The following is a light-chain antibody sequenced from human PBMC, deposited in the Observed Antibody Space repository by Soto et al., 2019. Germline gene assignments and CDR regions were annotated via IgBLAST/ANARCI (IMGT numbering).Light chain of an antibody. CDR1: QSVSNN. CDR3: QQYNNWPIT. J-gene: IGKJ5*01. V-gene: IGKV3D-15*01. CDR2: GAS. Sequence: EIVLTQSPATLSVCPGDRVTLSCRASQSVSNNYLAWYQQKPGQAPRLLIYGASNRATGIPDRFSGSGSGTEFTLTISSLQSEDFAVYYCQQYNNWPITFGQGTRLEI.